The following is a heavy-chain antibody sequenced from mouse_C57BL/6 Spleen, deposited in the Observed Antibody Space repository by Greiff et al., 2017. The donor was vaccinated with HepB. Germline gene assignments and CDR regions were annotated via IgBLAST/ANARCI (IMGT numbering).Heavy chain of an antibody. J-gene: IGHJ2*01. CDR1: GYTFTSYW. CDR2: IDPSDSYT. D-gene: IGHD1-1*01. V-gene: IGHV1-50*01. Sequence: VQLQQSGAELVKPGASVKLSCKASGYTFTSYWMQWVKQRPGQGLEWIGEIDPSDSYTNYNQKFKGKATLTVDTSSSTAYMQLSSLTSEDSAVYYCARSTSITTVVAHYFDYWGQGTTLTVSS. CDR3: ARSTSITTVVAHYFDY.